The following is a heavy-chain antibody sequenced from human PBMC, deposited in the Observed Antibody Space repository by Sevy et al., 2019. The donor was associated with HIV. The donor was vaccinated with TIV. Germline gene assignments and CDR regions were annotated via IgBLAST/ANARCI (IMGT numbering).Heavy chain of an antibody. Sequence: GGSLRLSCAASEFIFDDYAMHWVRQVPGRDLQWVSGISWNSGAIDYADSVKGRFTMSRDNAKNSLYLQMNNLRLEDTALYYCAKDRGYSYSSIDFWGQGTLVTVSS. CDR1: EFIFDDYA. CDR2: ISWNSGAI. J-gene: IGHJ4*02. V-gene: IGHV3-9*01. D-gene: IGHD5-18*01. CDR3: AKDRGYSYSSIDF.